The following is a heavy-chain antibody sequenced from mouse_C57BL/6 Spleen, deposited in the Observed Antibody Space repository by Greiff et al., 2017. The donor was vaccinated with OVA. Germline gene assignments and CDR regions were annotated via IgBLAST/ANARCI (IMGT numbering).Heavy chain of an antibody. D-gene: IGHD1-1*01. CDR3: AIDEVLRGYFDV. CDR2: IHPSDSDT. V-gene: IGHV1-74*01. J-gene: IGHJ1*03. CDR1: GYTFTSYW. Sequence: QVQLQQPGAELVTPGASVKVSCKASGYTFTSYWMHWVKQRPGQGLEWIGRIHPSDSDTNYNQKFQGKATLTVDKSSSTAYMQLSSLTSEDSAVYYCAIDEVLRGYFDVWGTGTTVTVSS.